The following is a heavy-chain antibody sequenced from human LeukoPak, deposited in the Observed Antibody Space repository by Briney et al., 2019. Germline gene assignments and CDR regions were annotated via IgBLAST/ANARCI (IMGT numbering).Heavy chain of an antibody. V-gene: IGHV1-24*01. Sequence: ASVKVSCKVSGYTLTELSMHWVRQAPGKGLEWMGGFDPEDGETIYAQKFQGRVTMTEDTSTDTAYMELSSLRSEDTAVYYCALRAKNPVYGASGTNQYFQHWGRGTLVTVSS. CDR2: FDPEDGET. D-gene: IGHD3-10*01. CDR3: ALRAKNPVYGASGTNQYFQH. CDR1: GYTLTELS. J-gene: IGHJ1*01.